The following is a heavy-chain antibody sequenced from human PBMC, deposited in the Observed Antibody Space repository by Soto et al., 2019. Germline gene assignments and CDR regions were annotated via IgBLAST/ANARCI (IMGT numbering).Heavy chain of an antibody. D-gene: IGHD6-6*01. CDR2: IYYSGST. Sequence: PSEPLSLTWTVSGGSISSYYWSWIRQPPGKGLEWIGYIYYSGSTNYNPSLKSRVTISVDTSKNQFSLKLSSVTAADTAVYYCARHRRDSSSSDGSAPPNYFDYWGQGTLVTVSS. CDR1: GGSISSYY. CDR3: ARHRRDSSSSDGSAPPNYFDY. V-gene: IGHV4-59*08. J-gene: IGHJ4*02.